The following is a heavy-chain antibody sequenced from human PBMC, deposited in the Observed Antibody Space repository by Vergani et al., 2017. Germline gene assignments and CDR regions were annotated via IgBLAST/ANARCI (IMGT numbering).Heavy chain of an antibody. D-gene: IGHD6-13*01. CDR2: IYYSGST. V-gene: IGHV4-31*03. CDR3: ARAAGSSWYYYYYGMDV. CDR1: GGSISSGGYY. J-gene: IGHJ6*02. Sequence: QVQLQESGPGLVKPSQTLSLTCTVSGGSISSGGYYWSWIRQHPGKGLEWIGYIYYSGSTYYNPSLKSRVTISVDKSKNQFSLKLSSVTAADTAVYYCARAAGSSWYYYYYGMDVWGQGTTVTVSS.